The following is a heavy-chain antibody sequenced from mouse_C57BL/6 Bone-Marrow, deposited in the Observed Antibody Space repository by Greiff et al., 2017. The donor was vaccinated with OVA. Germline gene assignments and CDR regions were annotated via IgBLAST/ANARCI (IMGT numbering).Heavy chain of an antibody. Sequence: QVQLQQPGAELVKPGASVKVSCKASGYTFTSYWMHWVKQRPGQGLEWIGRIHPSDSDTNYNQKFKGKATLTVDKSSSTAYMQLSSLTSEDSAVYYCAILYYYGSPCAYWGQGTLVTVSA. D-gene: IGHD1-1*01. CDR2: IHPSDSDT. CDR3: AILYYYGSPCAY. CDR1: GYTFTSYW. V-gene: IGHV1-74*01. J-gene: IGHJ3*01.